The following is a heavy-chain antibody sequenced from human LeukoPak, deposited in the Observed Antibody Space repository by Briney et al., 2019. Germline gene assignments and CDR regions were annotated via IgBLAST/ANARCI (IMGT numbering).Heavy chain of an antibody. CDR3: ARDFWSGYTYYYYYMDV. J-gene: IGHJ6*03. CDR2: INPSGGST. V-gene: IGHV1-46*01. CDR1: RYTFPSYY. Sequence: ASVKVSCKASRYTFPSYYMHWVRQAPGQGREGMGIINPSGGSTSYAQKFQGRVNMPRDMSTSTVYMEVRSLRSEDTGVYYCARDFWSGYTYYYYYMDVWGKGTTVTVSS. D-gene: IGHD3-3*01.